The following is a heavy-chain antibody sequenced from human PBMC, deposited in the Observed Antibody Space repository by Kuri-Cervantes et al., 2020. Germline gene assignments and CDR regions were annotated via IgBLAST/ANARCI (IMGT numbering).Heavy chain of an antibody. Sequence: SETLSLTCAVSGYSISSGYYWGWIRQPPGKGLEWIGSIYHSGSTYYNPSLKSRVTISVDTSKNQFSLKPSSVTAADTAVYYCARGLAGRFDYWGQGTLVTVSS. CDR1: GYSISSGYY. J-gene: IGHJ4*02. V-gene: IGHV4-38-2*01. CDR3: ARGLAGRFDY. D-gene: IGHD6-19*01. CDR2: IYHSGST.